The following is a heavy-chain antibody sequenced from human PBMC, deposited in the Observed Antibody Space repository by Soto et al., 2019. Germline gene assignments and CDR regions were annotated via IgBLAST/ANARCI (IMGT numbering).Heavy chain of an antibody. V-gene: IGHV1-69*13. CDR1: GGTFSSYA. CDR2: IIPIFGTA. Sequence: SVKVSCKASGGTFSSYAISWVRQAPGQGLEWMGGIIPIFGTANYAQKFQGRVTITADESTSTAYMELSSLRSEDTAVYYCARGRTAYCGGDCYDAFDIWGQGTMVTVSS. D-gene: IGHD2-21*02. J-gene: IGHJ3*02. CDR3: ARGRTAYCGGDCYDAFDI.